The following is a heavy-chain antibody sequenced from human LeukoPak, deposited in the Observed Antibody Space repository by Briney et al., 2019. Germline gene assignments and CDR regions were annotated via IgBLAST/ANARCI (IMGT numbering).Heavy chain of an antibody. D-gene: IGHD6-19*01. CDR1: GFSFSDYT. CDR2: ISYDGSQK. V-gene: IGHV3-30-3*01. CDR3: ARDDSSGWFGLNGMDV. Sequence: GGSLRLSCAASGFSFSDYTLHWVRQAPGKGPEWVAVISYDGSQKYCADSVLGRFTISRDNSKNTLYLQMNNLRDADTAVYYCARDDSSGWFGLNGMDVWGQGTTVTVSS. J-gene: IGHJ6*02.